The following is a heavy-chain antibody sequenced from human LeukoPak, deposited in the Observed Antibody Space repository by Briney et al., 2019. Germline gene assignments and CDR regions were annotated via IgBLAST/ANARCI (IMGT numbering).Heavy chain of an antibody. CDR1: GYTFSDYY. CDR2: INPNSGGT. CDR3: ATGLWFGVVQH. J-gene: IGHJ1*01. V-gene: IGHV1-2*02. D-gene: IGHD5-18*01. Sequence: GASVKVSCKASGYTFSDYYIHWVRQAPGQGLEWMGWINPNSGGTNYAQKFQGRVTMTRDTSISTAYMELSRLRSDDTAVYYCATGLWFGVVQHWGQGTLVTVSS.